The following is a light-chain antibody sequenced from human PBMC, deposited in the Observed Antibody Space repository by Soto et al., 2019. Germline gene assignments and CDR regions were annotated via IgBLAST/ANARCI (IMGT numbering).Light chain of an antibody. Sequence: QSVLTQPASVSGSPGQSIAISCTGTSSDVGGYNYVSWYQQHPGKAPKLMISEASNRPSGVSNRFSGSKSGNTASLTISGLQAEDESDYYCSSYTSTSTYVFGTGTKVTVL. CDR2: EAS. CDR3: SSYTSTSTYV. J-gene: IGLJ1*01. CDR1: SSDVGGYNY. V-gene: IGLV2-14*01.